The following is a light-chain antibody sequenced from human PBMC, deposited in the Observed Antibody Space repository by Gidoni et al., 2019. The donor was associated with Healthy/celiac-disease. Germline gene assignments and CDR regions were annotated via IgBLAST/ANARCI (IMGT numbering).Light chain of an antibody. Sequence: SSELTQDPAVSVVLGQTVRITCQGDSLRSYYASWYQQKPGLAPVLVIYGKNNRPSGIRARFSGSSSGNTASLTLTGAQAEYDADYFCLSRDSSGNHVVFGGGPMLTVL. CDR3: LSRDSSGNHVV. CDR2: GKN. J-gene: IGLJ2*01. CDR1: SLRSYY. V-gene: IGLV3-19*01.